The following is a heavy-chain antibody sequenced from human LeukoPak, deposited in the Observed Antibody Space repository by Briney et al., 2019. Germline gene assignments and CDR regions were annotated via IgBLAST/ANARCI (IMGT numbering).Heavy chain of an antibody. J-gene: IGHJ4*02. CDR1: GYRFDSYW. V-gene: IGHV5-51*01. CDR2: IYGGDSET. CDR3: ARPLDMATVGGFGY. D-gene: IGHD5-24*01. Sequence: GESLKISCKGSGYRFDSYWIGWVRQMPGKGLEWMGIIYGGDSETRYSPAFEGQVTISADKSISTAYLQWSSLKASDTAMYFCARPLDMATVGGFGYWGQGTLVTVS.